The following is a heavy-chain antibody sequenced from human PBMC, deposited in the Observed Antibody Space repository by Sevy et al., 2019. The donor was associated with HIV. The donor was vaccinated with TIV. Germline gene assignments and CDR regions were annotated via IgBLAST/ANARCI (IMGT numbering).Heavy chain of an antibody. Sequence: GGSLRLSCAASGLTFTNYWMHWVRQAPGKGLVWVSRVDNDGSGTNYADSVKGRFTISRDNAKNTVYLQMNSLRAEDTAVYYCTRDMYGIDYWGQRTLVTVSS. CDR3: TRDMYGIDY. D-gene: IGHD2-8*01. CDR1: GLTFTNYW. CDR2: VDNDGSGT. J-gene: IGHJ4*02. V-gene: IGHV3-74*01.